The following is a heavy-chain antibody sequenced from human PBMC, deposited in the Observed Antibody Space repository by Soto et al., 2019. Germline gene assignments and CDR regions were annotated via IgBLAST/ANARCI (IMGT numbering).Heavy chain of an antibody. D-gene: IGHD2-15*01. CDR3: ARDGSSTANWIDP. CDR1: GDSLSIGGYY. Sequence: PSETLSLICTVSGDSLSIGGYYWTWIRQHPAKGLEXMGCXXXTXKXXXNXXXXSRLTMSVDTSKNQFSLKLSSVTAADPGVYYCARDGSSTANWIDPWGQGTPVTVSS. J-gene: IGHJ5*02. CDR2: XXXTXKX. V-gene: IGHV4-31*03.